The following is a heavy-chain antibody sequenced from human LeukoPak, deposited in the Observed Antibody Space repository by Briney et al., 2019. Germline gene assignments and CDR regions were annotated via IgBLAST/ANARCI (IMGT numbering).Heavy chain of an antibody. Sequence: PGGSLRLSCAASGFTLSSYNMHWVRQAPGKGLEWVSYISRSSGIIYYADSVKGRFSSSRDNAKNSLSLQMNSLRAEDTAVYYCARDGSYVVDYWGQGTLVTVSP. CDR1: GFTLSSYN. D-gene: IGHD2-15*01. CDR3: ARDGSYVVDY. V-gene: IGHV3-48*04. J-gene: IGHJ4*02. CDR2: ISRSSGII.